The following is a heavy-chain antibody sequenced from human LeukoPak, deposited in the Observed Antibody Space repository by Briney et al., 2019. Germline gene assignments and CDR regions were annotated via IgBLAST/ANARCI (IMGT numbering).Heavy chain of an antibody. Sequence: ASVKVSCKASGGTFSSYAISWVRQAPGQGLEWMGRIIPILGIANYAQKFQGRVTITADKSTSTAYMELSSLRSEDTAVYYCARFIIPDDYYYYYGMDVWGQGTTVTVSS. D-gene: IGHD1-1*01. V-gene: IGHV1-69*04. J-gene: IGHJ6*02. CDR1: GGTFSSYA. CDR2: IIPILGIA. CDR3: ARFIIPDDYYYYYGMDV.